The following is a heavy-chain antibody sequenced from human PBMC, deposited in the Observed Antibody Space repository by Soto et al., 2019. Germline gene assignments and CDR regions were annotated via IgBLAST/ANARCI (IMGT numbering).Heavy chain of an antibody. CDR3: ARVVPGAEAWFGP. Sequence: ASVKVSCKTSGYTFSNYGITWVRQAPGQPLEWLGWISLYSDGTNYAQKFQGRVSMTTDTSTTTAYMELRSLRSDDPAVYYCARVVPGAEAWFGPWGQGTLVTVSS. CDR2: ISLYSDGT. CDR1: GYTFSNYG. V-gene: IGHV1-18*01. D-gene: IGHD2-2*01. J-gene: IGHJ5*02.